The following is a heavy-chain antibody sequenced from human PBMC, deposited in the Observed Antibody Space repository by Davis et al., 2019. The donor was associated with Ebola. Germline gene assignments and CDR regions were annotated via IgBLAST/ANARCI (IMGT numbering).Heavy chain of an antibody. Sequence: GESLKISCAASGFIFSSYVMSWVRQAPGKGLEWVSTLGLSADTYYADSVKGRFTISRDHSKNTLHLQMKSLRAEDTAVFHCARIVPDWYDSSGYSRNGRFDYWGQGTLVTVSS. CDR2: LGLSADT. V-gene: IGHV3-23*01. CDR1: GFIFSSYV. CDR3: ARIVPDWYDSSGYSRNGRFDY. D-gene: IGHD3-22*01. J-gene: IGHJ4*02.